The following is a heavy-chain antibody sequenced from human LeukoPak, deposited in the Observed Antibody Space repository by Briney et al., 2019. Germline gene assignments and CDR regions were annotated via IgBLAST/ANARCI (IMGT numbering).Heavy chain of an antibody. V-gene: IGHV3-21*01. CDR2: ISSSSSYI. CDR3: ARVSYCGGDCYWNDY. J-gene: IGHJ4*02. D-gene: IGHD2-21*02. Sequence: SGGPLRLSCAASGFTFSSYSMNWVRQAPGKGLEWVSSISSSSSYIYHADSVKGRFTISRDNAKNSLYLQMNSLRAEDTAVYYCARVSYCGGDCYWNDYWGQGTLVTVSS. CDR1: GFTFSSYS.